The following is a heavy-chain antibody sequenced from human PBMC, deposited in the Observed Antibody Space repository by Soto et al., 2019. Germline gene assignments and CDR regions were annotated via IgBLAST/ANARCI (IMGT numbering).Heavy chain of an antibody. J-gene: IGHJ5*02. Sequence: SQTLSLTCTVSGGSVSSGDYYWSWIRQPPGKGLEWIGYIYYSGNTNYNPSLKSRVIISVDTSKNLFSLKLTYVTAADTAVYYCATIPVDTSMIYWLDPWGQGTLVTVSS. CDR1: GGSVSSGDYY. V-gene: IGHV4-61*08. D-gene: IGHD5-18*01. CDR2: IYYSGNT. CDR3: ATIPVDTSMIYWLDP.